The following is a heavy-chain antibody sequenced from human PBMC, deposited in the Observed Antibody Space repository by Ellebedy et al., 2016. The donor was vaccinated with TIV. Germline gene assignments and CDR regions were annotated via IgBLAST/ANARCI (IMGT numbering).Heavy chain of an antibody. CDR1: GYTFTAYP. CDR2: INTNPGNP. J-gene: IGHJ6*03. D-gene: IGHD1-1*01. Sequence: ASVKVSCKASGYTFTAYPMNWVRQSPGQGLAWLGWINTNPGNPTYSQGFRGQFVFSLDTSVSTAYLEISGLRAEDTAVYYCARDSRYNWNDWDYYHMNVWGRGTTVTVSS. V-gene: IGHV7-4-1*02. CDR3: ARDSRYNWNDWDYYHMNV.